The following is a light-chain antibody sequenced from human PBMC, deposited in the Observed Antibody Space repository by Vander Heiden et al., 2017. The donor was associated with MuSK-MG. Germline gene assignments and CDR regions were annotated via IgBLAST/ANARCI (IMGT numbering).Light chain of an antibody. Sequence: DTQTTQSASTLSASVAASGTITCRASQSISSWLAWYQQKPGKAPKLLIYKASSLESGVPSRFSGSGSGTEFTLTISSLQPDDFATYYCQQYKSDFHTFGGGTKVEIK. CDR3: QQYKSDFHT. CDR1: QSISSW. J-gene: IGKJ4*01. V-gene: IGKV1-5*03. CDR2: KAS.